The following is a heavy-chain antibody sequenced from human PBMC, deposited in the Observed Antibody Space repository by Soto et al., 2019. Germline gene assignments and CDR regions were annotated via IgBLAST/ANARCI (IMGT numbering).Heavy chain of an antibody. Sequence: QVQLQESGPGLVKPSGTLSLTCAVSGGSISSSNWWSWVRQPPGKGLEWIGEIYHSGSTNYNPSLKSRATISVDKSKNQFSLKLSSVTAADTAVYYCARGSSGYYHYFDYWGQGTLVTVSS. CDR1: GGSISSSNW. V-gene: IGHV4-4*02. D-gene: IGHD3-22*01. CDR2: IYHSGST. CDR3: ARGSSGYYHYFDY. J-gene: IGHJ4*02.